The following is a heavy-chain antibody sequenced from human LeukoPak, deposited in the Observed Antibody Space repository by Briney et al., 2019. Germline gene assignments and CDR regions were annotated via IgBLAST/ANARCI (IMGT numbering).Heavy chain of an antibody. CDR2: INHSGST. J-gene: IGHJ6*03. Sequence: SETLPLTCAVYGGSFSGYYWSWIRQPPGKGLEWIGEINHSGSTNYNPSLKSRVTISVDTSKNQFSLKLSSVTAADTAVYYCARGTWKDYYYYYMDVWGKGTTVTVSS. CDR3: ARGTWKDYYYYYMDV. CDR1: GGSFSGYY. V-gene: IGHV4-34*01. D-gene: IGHD1-1*01.